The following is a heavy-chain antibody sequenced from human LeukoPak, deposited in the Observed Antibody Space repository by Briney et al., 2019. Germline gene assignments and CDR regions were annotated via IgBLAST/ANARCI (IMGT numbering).Heavy chain of an antibody. Sequence: PGGSLRLSCAASGFTFSDYSMNWVRQAPGKGLEWMGGFDPEDGETIYAQKFQGRVTMTEDTSTDTAYMELSSLRSEDTAVYYCATDLVVGYSSSSRYDYWGQGTLVTVSS. CDR1: GFTFSDYS. CDR3: ATDLVVGYSSSSRYDY. V-gene: IGHV1-24*01. CDR2: FDPEDGET. J-gene: IGHJ4*02. D-gene: IGHD6-6*01.